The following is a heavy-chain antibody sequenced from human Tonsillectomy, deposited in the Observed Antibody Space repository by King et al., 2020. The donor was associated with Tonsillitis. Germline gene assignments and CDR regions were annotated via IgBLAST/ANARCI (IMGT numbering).Heavy chain of an antibody. V-gene: IGHV3-48*02. D-gene: IGHD4-17*01. CDR3: ATEYGDFPDY. CDR2: ISSSSSTK. J-gene: IGHJ4*02. CDR1: GFTFSTYS. Sequence: VQLVESGGALVQPAGSLRLSCAASGFTFSTYSMNWVRQAPGKGLEWVSYISSSSSTKYYADSVKGRFTISRDNAKNSLYLQMNSLRDEDTAVYYCATEYGDFPDYWGQGTLVTVSS.